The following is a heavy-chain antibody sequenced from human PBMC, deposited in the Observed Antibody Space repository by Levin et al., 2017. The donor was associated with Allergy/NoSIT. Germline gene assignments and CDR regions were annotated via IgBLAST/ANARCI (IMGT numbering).Heavy chain of an antibody. CDR2: ISYSGHA. CDR3: SRDECAWFGECYGMDD. V-gene: IGHV4-31*03. J-gene: IGHJ6*02. CDR1: GDSITRGDNY. D-gene: IGHD3-10*01. Sequence: SQTLSLTCTVSGDSITRGDNYWSWIRQYPGKGLEWIGFISYSGHAHYNPSLKSRLSMSLDTSKNQFSLSLTSVTVADTAVYYCSRDECAWFGECYGMDDWGQGTTVIVSS.